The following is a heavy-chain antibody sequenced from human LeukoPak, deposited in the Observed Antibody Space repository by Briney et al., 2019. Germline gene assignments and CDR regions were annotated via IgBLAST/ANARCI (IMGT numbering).Heavy chain of an antibody. Sequence: PSETLSLTCAVYGGSLSGYFWSWIRQPPGKGLEWIGEISDSGSINFNPSLKSRVTISVDTAKNPFSLKLNSVTAADTAVYYCARGSKGPRLLYWGQGTLVTVSS. D-gene: IGHD6-6*01. CDR2: ISDSGSI. CDR3: ARGSKGPRLLY. V-gene: IGHV4-34*01. J-gene: IGHJ4*02. CDR1: GGSLSGYF.